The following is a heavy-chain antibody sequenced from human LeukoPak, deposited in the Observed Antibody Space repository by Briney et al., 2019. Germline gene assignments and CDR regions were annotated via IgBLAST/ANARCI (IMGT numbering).Heavy chain of an antibody. CDR2: ISGNGDNT. V-gene: IGHV1-18*01. D-gene: IGHD4-17*01. CDR1: GYTYTTDG. Sequence: ASVKVSCKASGYTYTTDGISWVRQAPGQGLEWMGWISGNGDNTKYVQEFQGRVTMTTDTSTSTAYMDLRSLRSDDTAIYYCARVHGYYIGLYYFDYWGQGTLVTVSS. J-gene: IGHJ4*02. CDR3: ARVHGYYIGLYYFDY.